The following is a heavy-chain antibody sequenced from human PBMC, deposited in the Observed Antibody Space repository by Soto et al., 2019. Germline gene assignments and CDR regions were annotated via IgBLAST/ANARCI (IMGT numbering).Heavy chain of an antibody. Sequence: QVQLQQSGAEVKRPGSSVKVSCKASGVSFNSYGFAWVRQAPGQGLEWLGKITPALHLTNYAQSVQGRVTITADTSTSTVYVELTSLTSKDTAVYYGAWMKMARLDHWGQGTLVTVSS. CDR3: AWMKMARLDH. V-gene: IGHV1-69*09. J-gene: IGHJ4*02. D-gene: IGHD2-2*03. CDR2: ITPALHLT. CDR1: GVSFNSYG.